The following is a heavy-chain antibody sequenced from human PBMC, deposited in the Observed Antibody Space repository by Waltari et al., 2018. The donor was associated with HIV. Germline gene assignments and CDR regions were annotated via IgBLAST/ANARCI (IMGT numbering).Heavy chain of an antibody. Sequence: QXQLQESGPGXXXPXXTXSXTXXVXXGPXRSXNVRSLGRRPPGKGREGIGXXXXSXXXXYNPSXKSXVXLSXDXXKXQIFXXLSXVXAADTAVYXCXXXXYXXXXXSGYWGQGTLVTVSS. CDR3: XXXXYXXXXXSGY. CDR2: XXXSXXX. V-gene: IGHV4-4*01. CDR1: XGPXRSXNV. J-gene: IGHJ4*02.